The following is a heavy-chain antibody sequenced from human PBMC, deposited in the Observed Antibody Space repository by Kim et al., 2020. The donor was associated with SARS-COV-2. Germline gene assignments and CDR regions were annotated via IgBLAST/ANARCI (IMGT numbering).Heavy chain of an antibody. D-gene: IGHD3-3*01. V-gene: IGHV4-31*02. CDR3: ARVSGITIFGVVITGPFDY. Sequence: KGRVTISVDTSKNQFSLKLSSVTAADTAVYYCARVSGITIFGVVITGPFDYWGQGTLVTVSS. J-gene: IGHJ4*02.